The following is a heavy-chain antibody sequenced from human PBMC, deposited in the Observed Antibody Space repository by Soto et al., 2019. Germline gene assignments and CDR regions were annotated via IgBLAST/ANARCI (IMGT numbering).Heavy chain of an antibody. J-gene: IGHJ4*02. V-gene: IGHV1-69*13. D-gene: IGHD3-22*01. Sequence: ASVKVSCKASGGTFSSYAISWVRQAPGQGLEWMGGIIPIFGTANYAQKFQGRVTITADESTSTAYMELSSLRSEDTAVYYCARGGRDYYDSSGPSDWGQGTLVTVSS. CDR1: GGTFSSYA. CDR2: IIPIFGTA. CDR3: ARGGRDYYDSSGPSD.